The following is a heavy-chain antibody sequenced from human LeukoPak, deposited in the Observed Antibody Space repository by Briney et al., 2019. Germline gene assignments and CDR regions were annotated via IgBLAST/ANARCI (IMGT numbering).Heavy chain of an antibody. CDR2: IKQDGSEK. CDR1: GFTFSSHG. CDR3: ARDRTTIFGVVLDY. Sequence: GGSLRLSCAASGFTFSSHGMHWVRQAPGKGLEWVANIKQDGSEKYYVDSVKGRFTISRDNAKKSLYLQINSLRAEDTAVYYCARDRTTIFGVVLDYWGQGTLVTVSS. D-gene: IGHD3-3*01. V-gene: IGHV3-7*01. J-gene: IGHJ4*02.